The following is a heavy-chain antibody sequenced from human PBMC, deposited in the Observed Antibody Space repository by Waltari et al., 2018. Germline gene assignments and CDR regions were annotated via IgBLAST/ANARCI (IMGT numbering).Heavy chain of an antibody. CDR1: GGSISSSSYY. V-gene: IGHV4-39*07. Sequence: QLQLQESGPGLVKPSETLSLTCTVSGGSISSSSYYWGWIRQPPGKGLEWIGSIYYSGSTYYNPSLKSRVTISVDTSKNQFSLKLSSVTAADTAVYYCASVPVSSSWTCPSYYFDYWGQGTLVTVSS. D-gene: IGHD6-13*01. J-gene: IGHJ4*02. CDR2: IYYSGST. CDR3: ASVPVSSSWTCPSYYFDY.